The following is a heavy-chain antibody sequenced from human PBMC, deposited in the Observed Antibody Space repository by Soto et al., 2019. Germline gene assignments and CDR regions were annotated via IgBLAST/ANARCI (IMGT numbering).Heavy chain of an antibody. CDR2: ISAYNGNT. J-gene: IGHJ4*02. D-gene: IGHD2-15*01. Sequence: ASVKVSCKASGYTFTSYGISWVRQAPGQGLEWMGWISAYNGNTNYAQKLQGRVTMTTDTSTSTAYMELRSLRSDDTAVYYCARTGYCSGGSCYSDLGYFDYWGQGTLVTVSS. CDR1: GYTFTSYG. V-gene: IGHV1-18*01. CDR3: ARTGYCSGGSCYSDLGYFDY.